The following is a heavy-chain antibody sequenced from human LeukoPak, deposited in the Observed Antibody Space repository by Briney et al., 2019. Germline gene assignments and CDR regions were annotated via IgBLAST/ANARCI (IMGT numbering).Heavy chain of an antibody. D-gene: IGHD5-24*01. J-gene: IGHJ3*02. CDR3: VKSAGKDGYRDVFDI. Sequence: HPGGSLRLSCAASGFTFSSYAMHWVRQAPGKGLEWVAVISYDGSNKYYADSVRGLFTISRDIFKNTLYLQMNSLRAEDTAVYHCVKSAGKDGYRDVFDIWGQGTVVTVSS. V-gene: IGHV3-30-3*01. CDR1: GFTFSSYA. CDR2: ISYDGSNK.